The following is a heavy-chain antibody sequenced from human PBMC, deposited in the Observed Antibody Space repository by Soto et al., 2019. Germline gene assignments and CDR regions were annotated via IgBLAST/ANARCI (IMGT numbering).Heavy chain of an antibody. CDR1: GFKFSNYA. D-gene: IGHD2-15*01. J-gene: IGHJ3*02. Sequence: GGSLRLSCAASGFKFSNYAMSWVRQAPGKGLEWVSLISATGGGTYYADSVKGRFTISRDNSHNTLYLQVHSLTAEDTAVYYCASAKAVVVAPLDIWGQGTMVTVSS. V-gene: IGHV3-23*01. CDR2: ISATGGGT. CDR3: ASAKAVVVAPLDI.